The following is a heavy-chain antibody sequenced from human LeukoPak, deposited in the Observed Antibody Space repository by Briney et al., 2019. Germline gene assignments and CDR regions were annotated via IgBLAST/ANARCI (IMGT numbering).Heavy chain of an antibody. J-gene: IGHJ4*02. CDR3: AKVTQQLARGDY. CDR2: ISGGGAGT. D-gene: IGHD6-13*01. CDR1: GFTFSSYA. Sequence: PGGSLRLSCAASGFTFSSYAMSWVRQAPGKGLEWVSAISGGGAGTYYADSVKGRFTISRDNFKNTLYLQVDSLTAEDTAVYYCAKVTQQLARGDYWGQGTLVTVSS. V-gene: IGHV3-23*01.